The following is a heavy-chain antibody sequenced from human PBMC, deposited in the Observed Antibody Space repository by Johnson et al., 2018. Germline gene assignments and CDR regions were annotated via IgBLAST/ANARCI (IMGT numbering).Heavy chain of an antibody. CDR3: AKDHYDSSGSQPFDS. D-gene: IGHD3-22*01. V-gene: IGHV1-8*01. CDR2: MKPNSGNT. J-gene: IGHJ3*01. CDR1: GYTFTSHD. Sequence: VQLVESGAEVKKPGASXKVSCKASGYTFTSHDINWVRQATGQGLEWMGWMKPNSGNTGYAQKFQGRVTMTRNTSISTAYMELSSLRSEDTAVYYCAKDHYDSSGSQPFDSWVQGTMVTVSA.